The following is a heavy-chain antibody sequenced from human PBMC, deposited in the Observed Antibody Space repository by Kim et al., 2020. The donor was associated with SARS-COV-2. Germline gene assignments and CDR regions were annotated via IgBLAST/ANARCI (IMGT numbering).Heavy chain of an antibody. CDR3: ARDLFHTGFDN. CDR2: NK. D-gene: IGHD5-12*01. V-gene: IGHV1-18*01. J-gene: IGHJ4*02. Sequence: NKTLAQHIQGRVTLTRDTSTKTSYTELSSLRSEDTAVYYCARDLFHTGFDNWGQGTLVAVSS.